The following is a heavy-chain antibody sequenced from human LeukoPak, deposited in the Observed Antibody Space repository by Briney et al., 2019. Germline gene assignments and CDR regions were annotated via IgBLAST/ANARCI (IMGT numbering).Heavy chain of an antibody. J-gene: IGHJ3*02. V-gene: IGHV3-23*01. D-gene: IGHD3-22*01. CDR1: GFTFSSYA. Sequence: PGGSLRLSCAASGFTFSSYAMSWVRQAPGKGLEWVSAISGSGGSTYYADSVKGRFTISRDNSKNTLYLQMNSLRAEDTAVYYYAKGRMINSGAFDIWGQGTMVTVSS. CDR2: ISGSGGST. CDR3: AKGRMINSGAFDI.